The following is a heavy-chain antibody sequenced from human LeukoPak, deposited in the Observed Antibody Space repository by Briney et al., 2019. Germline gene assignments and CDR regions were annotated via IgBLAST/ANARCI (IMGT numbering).Heavy chain of an antibody. D-gene: IGHD3-10*01. CDR1: GFTFSSYA. Sequence: GGPLRLSCAASGFTFSSYAMHWVRQAPGKGLEWVAVISYDGSNKYYADSVKGRFTISRDNSKNTLYLQMNSLRAEDTAVYYCAREWFGFDYWGQGTLVTVSS. CDR2: ISYDGSNK. J-gene: IGHJ4*02. V-gene: IGHV3-30-3*01. CDR3: AREWFGFDY.